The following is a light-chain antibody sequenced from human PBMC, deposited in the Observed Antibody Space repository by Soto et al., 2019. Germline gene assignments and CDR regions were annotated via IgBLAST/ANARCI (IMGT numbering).Light chain of an antibody. V-gene: IGKV1-5*03. Sequence: DIQMTQSPSNLSASVGDRVTITCRASQSISPWLAWYQQKPGKAPKLLIYRASSLESGVPSRFSGSGSGTEFTLTISSLQPDDFAAYYCQQYNSYSYTFGQGTKLEIK. J-gene: IGKJ2*01. CDR2: RAS. CDR3: QQYNSYSYT. CDR1: QSISPW.